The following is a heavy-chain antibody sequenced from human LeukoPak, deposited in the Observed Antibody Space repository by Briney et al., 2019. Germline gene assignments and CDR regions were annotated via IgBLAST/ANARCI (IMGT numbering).Heavy chain of an antibody. Sequence: SETLSLTCAVYGGSFSGYYWSWIRQPPGKGLEWIGEINHSGSTNYNPSLKSRVTISVDTSKNQFSLKLSSVTAADTAVYYCASYQRHNWNYWGQGTLVTVSS. V-gene: IGHV4-34*01. J-gene: IGHJ4*02. CDR2: INHSGST. CDR1: GGSFSGYY. D-gene: IGHD1-20*01. CDR3: ASYQRHNWNY.